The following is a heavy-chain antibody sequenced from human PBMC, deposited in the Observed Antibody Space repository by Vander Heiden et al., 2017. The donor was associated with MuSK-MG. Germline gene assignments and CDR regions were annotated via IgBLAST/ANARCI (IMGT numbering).Heavy chain of an antibody. Sequence: QVQLVQSGAEVKKPGSSVKVSCKASGGTFSSYALSWVRQAPGQGLEWVGGIIPILGIANYAQKFQGRVTITADKSTSTAYMELSSLRSEDTAVYYCARGPRLEWLSYYYYYMDVWGKGTTVTVSS. CDR1: GGTFSSYA. CDR3: ARGPRLEWLSYYYYYMDV. CDR2: IIPILGIA. J-gene: IGHJ6*03. V-gene: IGHV1-69*10. D-gene: IGHD3-3*01.